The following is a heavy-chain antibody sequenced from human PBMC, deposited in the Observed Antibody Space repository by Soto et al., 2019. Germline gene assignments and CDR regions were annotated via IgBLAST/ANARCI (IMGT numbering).Heavy chain of an antibody. D-gene: IGHD3-22*01. V-gene: IGHV4-59*08. CDR3: ARLGIYYNSSGYYYRGYYYYYGMDP. CDR2: IYYSGST. Sequence: SETLSLTCTVSGGSISSYYWSWIRQPPGKGLEWIGYIYYSGSTNYNPSLKSRVTISVDTSKNQFSLKLSSVTAADTAVYYCARLGIYYNSSGYYYRGYYYYYGMDPGGQGTTVTVSS. J-gene: IGHJ6*02. CDR1: GGSISSYY.